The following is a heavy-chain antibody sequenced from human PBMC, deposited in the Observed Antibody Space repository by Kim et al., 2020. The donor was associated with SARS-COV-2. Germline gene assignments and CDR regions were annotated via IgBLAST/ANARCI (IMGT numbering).Heavy chain of an antibody. CDR3: ARVEYSSRTNWFDP. D-gene: IGHD6-13*01. V-gene: IGHV3-53*01. CDR2: IYSGGST. CDR1: GFTVSSNY. J-gene: IGHJ5*02. Sequence: GGSLRLSCAASGFTVSSNYMSWVRQAPGKGLELVSVIYSGGSTYYADSVKGRFTISRDNSKNTLYLQMNSLRAEDTAVYYCARVEYSSRTNWFDPWGQGTLVTVPS.